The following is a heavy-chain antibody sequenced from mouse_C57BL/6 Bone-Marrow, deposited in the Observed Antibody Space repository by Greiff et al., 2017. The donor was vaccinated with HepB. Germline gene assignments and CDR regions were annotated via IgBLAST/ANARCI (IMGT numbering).Heavy chain of an antibody. V-gene: IGHV2-2*01. CDR3: ARQGTTVVAPFAMDY. J-gene: IGHJ4*01. CDR1: GFSLTSYG. CDR2: IWSGGST. Sequence: QVQLKESGPGLVQPSQSLSITCTVSGFSLTSYGVHWVRQSPGKGLEWLGVIWSGGSTDYNAAFISRLSISKDNSKSQVFFKMNSLQADDTAIYYCARQGTTVVAPFAMDYWGQGTSGTVSS. D-gene: IGHD1-1*01.